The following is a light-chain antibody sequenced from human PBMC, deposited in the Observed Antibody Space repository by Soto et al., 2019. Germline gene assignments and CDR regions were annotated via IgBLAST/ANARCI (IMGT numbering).Light chain of an antibody. CDR2: EVS. Sequence: QSALTQPPSASGSPGQSIYISCTGTGSDVGTYNYVSWYQQHPGKAPKLIIYEVSKRPSGVPDRFSGSKSGNTASLTVSGLQAEDEAEYYCSSYAGSNNLGVFGTGTKLTVL. V-gene: IGLV2-8*01. CDR1: GSDVGTYNY. J-gene: IGLJ1*01. CDR3: SSYAGSNNLGV.